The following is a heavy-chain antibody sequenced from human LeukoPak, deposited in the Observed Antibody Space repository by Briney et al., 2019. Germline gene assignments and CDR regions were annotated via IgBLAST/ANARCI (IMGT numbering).Heavy chain of an antibody. CDR1: GYTFTDYY. D-gene: IGHD3-10*01. CDR3: ARQAGSGTYYYFDY. J-gene: IGHJ4*02. V-gene: IGHV1-2*02. CDR2: IHPNSGAT. Sequence: ASVAVSCKASGYTFTDYYMHWVRQAPGQGLEWMGWIHPNSGATNFAQKFQGSVTITRDTSINTAYMELSGLRSDDTAVYYCARQAGSGTYYYFDYWGQGTLVTVSS.